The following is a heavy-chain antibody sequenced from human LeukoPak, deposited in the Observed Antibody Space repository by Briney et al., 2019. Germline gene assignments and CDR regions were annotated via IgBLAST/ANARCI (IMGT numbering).Heavy chain of an antibody. CDR3: VNTGRRFGELSFDY. CDR1: GGSISSSNW. V-gene: IGHV4-4*02. Sequence: PSGTLSLTCAVSGGSISSSNWWSWVRQPPGKGLEWIGEIYHSGSTNYNPSLKSRVTISVDKSKNQFSLKLSSVTAADTAVYYCVNTGRRFGELSFDYWGQGTLVTVSS. CDR2: IYHSGST. J-gene: IGHJ4*02. D-gene: IGHD3-10*01.